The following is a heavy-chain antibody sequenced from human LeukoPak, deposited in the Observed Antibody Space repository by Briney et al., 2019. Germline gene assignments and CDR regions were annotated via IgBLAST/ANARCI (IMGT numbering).Heavy chain of an antibody. J-gene: IGHJ4*02. V-gene: IGHV4-59*01. CDR2: IYYSGST. D-gene: IGHD5-18*01. CDR3: ARLNVDTTMAHDY. CDR1: GGSISSYY. Sequence: SETLSLTCTVSGGSISSYYWNWIRQPPPKGLEWIGYIYYSGSTNHNPSLKSRVTISVDTSKNQFSLKLSSVTAADTAVYYCARLNVDTTMAHDYWGQGTLVTVSS.